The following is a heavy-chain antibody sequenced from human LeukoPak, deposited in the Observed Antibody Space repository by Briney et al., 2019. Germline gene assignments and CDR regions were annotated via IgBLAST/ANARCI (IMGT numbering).Heavy chain of an antibody. CDR2: ISYNGGKR. Sequence: GGSLRLSCAASGFTFSSYAMHWVRQVPGKGLEWVALISYNGGKRYYADSVKGRFTISRDNSKNTMYMEMSSLRADDTAVYYCARGYYGDPDRIYYFDYWGQGTLVAVSS. V-gene: IGHV3-30-3*01. CDR1: GFTFSSYA. CDR3: ARGYYGDPDRIYYFDY. D-gene: IGHD4-17*01. J-gene: IGHJ4*02.